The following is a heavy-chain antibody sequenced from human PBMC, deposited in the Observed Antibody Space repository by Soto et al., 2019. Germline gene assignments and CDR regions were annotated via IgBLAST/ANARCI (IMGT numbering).Heavy chain of an antibody. CDR1: GGSISSSSYY. D-gene: IGHD2-2*01. Sequence: QLQLQESGPGLVKPSETLSLTCTVSGGSISSSSYYWGWIRQPPGKGLEWIGSIYYSGSTYYNPSLKSRVPISVDTSKNQSALKLSSVTAADTAVYYCARHARDIVVVPAAIDAFDIWGQGTMVTVSS. CDR3: ARHARDIVVVPAAIDAFDI. CDR2: IYYSGST. V-gene: IGHV4-39*01. J-gene: IGHJ3*02.